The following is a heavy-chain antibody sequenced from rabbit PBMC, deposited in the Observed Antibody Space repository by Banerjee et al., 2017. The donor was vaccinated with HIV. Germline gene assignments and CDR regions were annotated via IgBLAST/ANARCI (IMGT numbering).Heavy chain of an antibody. CDR2: IYTGSSGGT. D-gene: IGHD5-1*01. J-gene: IGHJ3*01. CDR1: GFDLSGYYY. CDR3: AREMTKKGDMDL. V-gene: IGHV1S45*01. Sequence: QEQLVESGGGLVQPGGSLKLSCKASGFDLSGYYYMCWVRQAPGKGLEWIACIYTGSSGGTYYASWAKGRFTISKTSSTTVTLQMTSLTAADTATYFCAREMTKKGDMDLWGPGTLVTVS.